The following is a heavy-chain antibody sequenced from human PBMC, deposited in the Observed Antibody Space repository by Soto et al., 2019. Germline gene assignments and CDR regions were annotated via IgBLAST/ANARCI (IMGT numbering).Heavy chain of an antibody. D-gene: IGHD3-16*01. CDR3: AKSRGDRVWFDP. CDR2: IYYSGST. CDR1: GGSISSSSYY. J-gene: IGHJ5*02. Sequence: SETLSLTCTVSGGSISSSSYYWGWIRQPPGKVLEWIVSIYYSGSTCYNPSLKSRVTISLDTSERRFSLKLSAVTAADTSLYYCAKSRGDRVWFDPWGQGTLVTVSS. V-gene: IGHV4-39*01.